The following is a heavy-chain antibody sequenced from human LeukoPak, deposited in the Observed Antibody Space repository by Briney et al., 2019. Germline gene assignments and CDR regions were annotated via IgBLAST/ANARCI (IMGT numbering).Heavy chain of an antibody. CDR1: GLTISSYS. V-gene: IGHV3-48*01. Sequence: GGSLRLSCAASGLTISSYSMNWVRQAPGKGLQWVSYISSSSSTIYYADSVKGRFTISRDNAKNSLYLQMNSLRAEDTAVYYCARNYYGHFNFWGQGTLVTVSS. CDR3: ARNYYGHFNF. J-gene: IGHJ4*02. D-gene: IGHD3-22*01. CDR2: ISSSSSTI.